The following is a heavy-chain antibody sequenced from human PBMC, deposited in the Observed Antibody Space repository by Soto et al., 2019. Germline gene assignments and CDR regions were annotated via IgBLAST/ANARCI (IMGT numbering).Heavy chain of an antibody. D-gene: IGHD6-19*01. J-gene: IGHJ5*02. CDR1: GGSFSGYY. V-gene: IGHV4-34*01. CDR2: INHSGST. Sequence: QVQLQQWGAGLLKPSETLSLTCAVYGGSFSGYYWSWIRQPPGKGLEWIGEINHSGSTNYNPSLKSRVTISVDTSKNQFSLKLSSVTAADTAVYYCASFIAVAGTQRGEWFDPWGQGTLVTVSS. CDR3: ASFIAVAGTQRGEWFDP.